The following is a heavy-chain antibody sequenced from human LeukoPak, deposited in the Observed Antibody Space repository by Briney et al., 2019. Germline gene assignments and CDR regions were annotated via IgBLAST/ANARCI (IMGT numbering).Heavy chain of an antibody. CDR3: ARGSRYCSSTSCYHWFDP. D-gene: IGHD2-2*01. Sequence: SETLSLTCAVYGGSFSGYYWSWIRQPPGKGLEWIGEISHSGSTNYNPSLKSRVTISVDTSENQFSLKLSSVTAADTAVYYCARGSRYCSSTSCYHWFDPWGQGTLVTVSS. V-gene: IGHV4-34*01. CDR2: ISHSGST. CDR1: GGSFSGYY. J-gene: IGHJ5*02.